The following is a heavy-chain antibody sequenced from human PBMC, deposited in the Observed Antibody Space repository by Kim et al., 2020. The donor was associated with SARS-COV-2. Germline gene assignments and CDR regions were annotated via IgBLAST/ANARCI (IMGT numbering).Heavy chain of an antibody. V-gene: IGHV1-3*01. Sequence: QKCQSRVSITRDTSASTAFMELSSLTSEDTAIYYCARDGTTRNGGYYFDYWGQGALVTVSS. D-gene: IGHD1-1*01. J-gene: IGHJ4*01. CDR3: ARDGTTRNGGYYFDY.